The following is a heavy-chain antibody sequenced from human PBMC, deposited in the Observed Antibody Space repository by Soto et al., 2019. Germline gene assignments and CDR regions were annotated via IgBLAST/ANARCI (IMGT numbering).Heavy chain of an antibody. CDR3: ARNGVAAAGLSYYYYGMDV. Sequence: QVQLQESGPGLVKPSETLSLTCTVSGGSISSYYWSWIRQPPGKGLEWIGYIYYSGSTNYNPSLKSRVNISVDASKNQFALKVSAVTAADTAVYYCARNGVAAAGLSYYYYGMDVWGPGTTVTVSS. V-gene: IGHV4-59*01. CDR1: GGSISSYY. D-gene: IGHD6-13*01. CDR2: IYYSGST. J-gene: IGHJ6*02.